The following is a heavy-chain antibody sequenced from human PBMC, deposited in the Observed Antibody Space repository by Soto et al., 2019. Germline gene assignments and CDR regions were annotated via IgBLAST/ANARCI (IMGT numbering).Heavy chain of an antibody. Sequence: PGGSLRLSCAASDFSVSNSFMTWVRQAPGKGLESVSVIYSGGSTYYADSVKGRFTISRDNSKNTLYLQMNSLRAEDTAVYSCAREPSPYFYDYSGFYLASWGQGALVTVS. J-gene: IGHJ4*02. D-gene: IGHD3-22*01. CDR3: AREPSPYFYDYSGFYLAS. CDR2: IYSGGST. V-gene: IGHV3-53*01. CDR1: DFSVSNSF.